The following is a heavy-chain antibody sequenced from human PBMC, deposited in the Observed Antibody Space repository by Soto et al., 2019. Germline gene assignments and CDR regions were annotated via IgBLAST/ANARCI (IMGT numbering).Heavy chain of an antibody. CDR2: IYWDDHK. D-gene: IGHD6-6*01. J-gene: IGHJ4*02. Sequence: QITLKESGPTLVKPTQTLTLTCTFSGFSLSTSGVGVGWIRQPPGKALEWLALIYWDDHKRYSPSLNSRLTITKDTSKNQEVLTMTNMDPVDTATYYCAHSRPPRLLDYWGQGTLVTVSS. CDR1: GFSLSTSGVG. CDR3: AHSRPPRLLDY. V-gene: IGHV2-5*02.